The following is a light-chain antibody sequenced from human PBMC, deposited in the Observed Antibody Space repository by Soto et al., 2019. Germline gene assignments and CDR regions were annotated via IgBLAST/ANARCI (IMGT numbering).Light chain of an antibody. V-gene: IGKV3-11*01. J-gene: IGKJ4*01. CDR3: QQRNSWLT. CDR1: QSVNCY. CDR2: DAT. Sequence: EIVLTQSPGTLALSPGERATLSPRASQSVNCYVAWQQQKRDQAPRLLIYDATNRATGIPARFSGSGSGTDFTPTISSLEPEDFAVYYCQQRNSWLTFGGGTKVDI.